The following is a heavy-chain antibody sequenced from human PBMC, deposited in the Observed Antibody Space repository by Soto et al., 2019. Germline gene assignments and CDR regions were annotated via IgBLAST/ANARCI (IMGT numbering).Heavy chain of an antibody. V-gene: IGHV1-69*11. CDR1: GGTFSSYA. D-gene: IGHD3-16*01. J-gene: IGHJ6*02. CDR2: IIPILGTA. CDR3: ASAWGPCYFYGMDV. Sequence: QVQLVQSGAEVKKPGSSVKVSCKASGGTFSSYAISWVRQAPGQGLEWMGGIIPILGTADYAQKFQGRVAITADASTSTAYMELSSLRSEDKAVYYCASAWGPCYFYGMDVWCQWTKVTVSS.